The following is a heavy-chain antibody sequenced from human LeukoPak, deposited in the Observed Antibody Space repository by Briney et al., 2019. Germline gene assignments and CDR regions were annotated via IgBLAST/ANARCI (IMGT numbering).Heavy chain of an antibody. Sequence: SETLSLTCSVSGGSISSSSHYWGWIRQTPGKGLEWLGTIYYNGFTYYNPSLKSRVTLSIDTSKSQFSLRLRSVTAADTAVYYCARADDFWSGYSQFDFWGQGTLVTVSS. V-gene: IGHV4-39*07. CDR1: GGSISSSSHY. D-gene: IGHD3-3*01. J-gene: IGHJ4*02. CDR2: IYYNGFT. CDR3: ARADDFWSGYSQFDF.